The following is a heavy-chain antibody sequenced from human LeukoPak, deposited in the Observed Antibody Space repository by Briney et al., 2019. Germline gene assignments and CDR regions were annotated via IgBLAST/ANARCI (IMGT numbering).Heavy chain of an antibody. CDR2: IYPGASDP. V-gene: IGHV5-51*01. D-gene: IGHD5-18*01. CDR3: ARGGRYNYGTFDY. J-gene: IGHJ4*02. CDR1: GYSFTNYW. Sequence: GESLKISCKGSGYSFTNYWIGWVRQMPGKGLEWMGIIYPGASDPRSSPSFAGQATIPADKSISTAYLQWSSLNASDTAMYYCARGGRYNYGTFDYWGQGTLVTVSS.